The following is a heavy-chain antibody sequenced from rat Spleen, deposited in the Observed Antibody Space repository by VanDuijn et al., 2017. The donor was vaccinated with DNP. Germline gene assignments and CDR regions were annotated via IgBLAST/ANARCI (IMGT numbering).Heavy chain of an antibody. CDR3: VRQGAYRGAMDA. CDR2: ITTNGGST. CDR1: GFTFTNYG. J-gene: IGHJ4*01. Sequence: EVQLVESGGGLVQPGRSLKLSCAASGFTFTNYGMAWVRQAPKKGLEWVASITTNGGSTYYPDSVKGRFTISRDNAKNTLYLQMSSLRSEDTATYYCVRQGAYRGAMDAWGQGTSVTVSS. D-gene: IGHD1-4*01. V-gene: IGHV5S13*01.